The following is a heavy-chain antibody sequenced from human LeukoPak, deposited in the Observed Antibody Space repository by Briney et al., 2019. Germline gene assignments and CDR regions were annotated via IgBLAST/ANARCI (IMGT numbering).Heavy chain of an antibody. Sequence: ASVKVSCKASGYTFNTYGISWVRQAPGQGLEWMGWINPNSGGTNYAQKFQGRVTMTRDTSINTAYMELSRLRSDDTAVYYCARDYYDSSGYYYEYFQHWGQGTLVTVSS. CDR1: GYTFNTYG. D-gene: IGHD3-22*01. CDR3: ARDYYDSSGYYYEYFQH. J-gene: IGHJ1*01. CDR2: INPNSGGT. V-gene: IGHV1-2*02.